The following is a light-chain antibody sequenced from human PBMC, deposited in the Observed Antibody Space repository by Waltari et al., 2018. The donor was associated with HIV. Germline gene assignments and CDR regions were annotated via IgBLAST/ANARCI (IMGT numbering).Light chain of an antibody. CDR2: AAS. V-gene: IGKV1-12*01. Sequence: DIQMSQSPSSVSASVGDTVTITCRASQGISTWLVWYQQKPGGAPKLLIYAASSLQGGVPSRFSGSGSGTNFPLTIDGLRPEDFATYYCQQAKTFPYTFGRGTKLEIK. CDR3: QQAKTFPYT. J-gene: IGKJ2*01. CDR1: QGISTW.